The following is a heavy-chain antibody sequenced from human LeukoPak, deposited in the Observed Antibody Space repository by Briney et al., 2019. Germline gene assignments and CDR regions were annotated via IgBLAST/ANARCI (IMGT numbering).Heavy chain of an antibody. D-gene: IGHD6-13*01. CDR1: GFTFSDYY. J-gene: IGHJ6*03. CDR2: ISSSGSTI. CDR3: ARDSDSSSWNDRRYYYYMDV. V-gene: IGHV3-11*01. Sequence: GGSLRLSCAASGFTFSDYYMSWIRQAPGKGLEWISYISSSGSTIYYADSVKGRFTISRDNAKSSLYLQMNSLRAEDTAVYYCARDSDSSSWNDRRYYYYMDVWGKGTTVTVSS.